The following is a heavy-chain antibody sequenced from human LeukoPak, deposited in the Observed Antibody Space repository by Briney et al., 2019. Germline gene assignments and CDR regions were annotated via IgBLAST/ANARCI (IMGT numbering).Heavy chain of an antibody. J-gene: IGHJ1*01. Sequence: SGPTLVKPTQTLTLTCTFSGFSLSTSGEGVGWIRQPPGKALEWLALIYWDDDKRYSPSLKSRITITKDTSKNQVVLTMTRMDPVDTVPYYCAHTRSGDYYESHWGKGNLVPVSS. D-gene: IGHD3-22*01. CDR3: AHTRSGDYYESH. V-gene: IGHV2-5*02. CDR1: GFSLSTSGEG. CDR2: IYWDDDK.